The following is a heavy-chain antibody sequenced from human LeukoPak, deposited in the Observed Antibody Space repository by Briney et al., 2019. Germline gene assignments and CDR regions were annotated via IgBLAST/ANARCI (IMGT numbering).Heavy chain of an antibody. CDR1: GFTVSSNY. CDR2: IYSGGST. Sequence: PGRSLRLSCAASGFTVSSNYMSWVRQAPGKGLEWVSVIYSGGSTYYADSVKGRFTISRDNSKNTLYLQMNSLRAEDTAVYYCARRGLRYYFDYWGQGTLVTVSS. D-gene: IGHD4-17*01. CDR3: ARRGLRYYFDY. V-gene: IGHV3-53*01. J-gene: IGHJ4*02.